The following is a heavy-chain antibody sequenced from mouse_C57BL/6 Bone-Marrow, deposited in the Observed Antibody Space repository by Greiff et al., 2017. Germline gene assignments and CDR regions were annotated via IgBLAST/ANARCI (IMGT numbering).Heavy chain of an antibody. V-gene: IGHV5-17*01. CDR1: GFTFSDYG. CDR3: ARSIYYGSSYDYAMDY. D-gene: IGHD1-1*01. CDR2: ISSGSSTI. Sequence: EVKLMESGGGLVKPGGSLKLSCAASGFTFSDYGMHWVRQAPEKGLEWVAYISSGSSTIYCADTVNGRFTISRDNAKNTLFLQKTSLRSEDTSMYYCARSIYYGSSYDYAMDYWGQGTSVTVS. J-gene: IGHJ4*01.